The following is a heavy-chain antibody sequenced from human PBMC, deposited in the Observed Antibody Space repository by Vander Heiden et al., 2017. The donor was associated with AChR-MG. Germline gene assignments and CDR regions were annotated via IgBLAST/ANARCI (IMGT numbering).Heavy chain of an antibody. J-gene: IGHJ6*02. Sequence: QVQLVQSGAEVKKPGASVKVSCKASGSTFTSYYMHWVRQAPGQGLEWMGIINPSGGSTSYAQKFQGRVTMTRDTSTSTVYMELSSLRSEDTAVYYCARASYGSGSRPLYYYYGMDVWGQGTTVTVSS. CDR2: INPSGGST. CDR1: GSTFTSYY. CDR3: ARASYGSGSRPLYYYYGMDV. V-gene: IGHV1-46*01. D-gene: IGHD3-10*01.